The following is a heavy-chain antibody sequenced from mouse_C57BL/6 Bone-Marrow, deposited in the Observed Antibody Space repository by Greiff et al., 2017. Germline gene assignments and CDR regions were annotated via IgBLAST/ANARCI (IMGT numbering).Heavy chain of an antibody. D-gene: IGHD2-4*01. CDR3: ARNDDYDGGDYFDY. V-gene: IGHV2-2*01. J-gene: IGHJ2*01. Sequence: QVQLQQSGPGLVQPSQSLSITCTVSGFSLTSYGVHWVRPSPGKGLEWLGVIWSGGSTDYNAAFISSLSISKDNSKSQVVFKMNSLQADDTAIYYCARNDDYDGGDYFDYWGQGTTLTVSS. CDR2: IWSGGST. CDR1: GFSLTSYG.